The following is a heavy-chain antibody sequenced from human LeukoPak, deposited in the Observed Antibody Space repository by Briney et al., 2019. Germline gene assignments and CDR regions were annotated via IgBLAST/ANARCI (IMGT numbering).Heavy chain of an antibody. CDR1: GFTFDDYA. V-gene: IGHV3-43*02. CDR3: AKAHYYDSSGYYPY. CDR2: ISGDGGST. Sequence: GGSLRLSCAASGFTFDDYAMHWVRQAPGKGLEWISLISGDGGSTYYADSVKGRFTISRDNSKNSLYLQMNSLRTEDTALYYCAKAHYYDSSGYYPYWGQGTLVTVSS. J-gene: IGHJ4*02. D-gene: IGHD3-22*01.